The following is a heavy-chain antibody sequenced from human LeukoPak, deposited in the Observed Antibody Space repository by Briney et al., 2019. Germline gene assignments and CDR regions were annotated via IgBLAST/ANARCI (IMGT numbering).Heavy chain of an antibody. CDR3: ARDDPAGSFDY. CDR2: IYYSGST. V-gene: IGHV4-31*03. CDR1: GGSISSGGYY. J-gene: IGHJ4*02. Sequence: SQTLSLTCTVSGGSISSGGYYWSWIRQHPGKGLEWIGYIYYSGSTHYNPSLKSRVTISVDTSKNQFSLKLSSVTAADTAVYYCARDDPAGSFDYWGQGTLVTVSS.